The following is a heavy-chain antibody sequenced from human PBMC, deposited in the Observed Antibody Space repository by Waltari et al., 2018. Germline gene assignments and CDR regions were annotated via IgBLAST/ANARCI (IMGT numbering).Heavy chain of an antibody. J-gene: IGHJ4*02. CDR2: IHHSGRT. CDR3: AADRGNGLYFDY. CDR1: GASISSNYW. Sequence: QVQLQESGPGVVQPSGTLSLTGAVSGASISSNYWWSWVRQSPGKGLEWIGQIHHSGRTYSTPSLKSRITISVDKSKNQFSLNLSSVNDADTAVYYCAADRGNGLYFDYWGQGTLVTVSS. D-gene: IGHD2-15*01. V-gene: IGHV4-4*02.